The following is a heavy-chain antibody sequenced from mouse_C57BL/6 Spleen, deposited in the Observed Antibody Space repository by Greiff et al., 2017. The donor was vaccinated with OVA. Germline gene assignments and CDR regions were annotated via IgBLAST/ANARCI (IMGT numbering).Heavy chain of an antibody. CDR3: AFTTVVAPMDY. Sequence: EVQVVESGGGLVKPGGSLKLSCAASGFTFSDYGMHWVRQAPEKGLEWVAYISSGSSTIYYADTVKGRFTISRDNAKNTLFLQMTSLRSEDTAMYYCAFTTVVAPMDYWGQGTSVTVSS. CDR2: ISSGSSTI. V-gene: IGHV5-17*01. D-gene: IGHD1-1*01. J-gene: IGHJ4*01. CDR1: GFTFSDYG.